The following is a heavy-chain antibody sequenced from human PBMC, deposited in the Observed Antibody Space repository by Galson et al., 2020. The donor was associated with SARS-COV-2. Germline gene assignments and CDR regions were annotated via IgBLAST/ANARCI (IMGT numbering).Heavy chain of an antibody. J-gene: IGHJ6*02. V-gene: IGHV3-30*03. Sequence: TGGSLRLSCAASGFTFSSYGMHWVRQAPGKGLEWVAVISYDGSNKYYADSVKGRFTISRDNSKNTLYLQMNSLRAEDTAVYYWAACIVGATKREYYYYYGMDVWGQGTTVTVSS. CDR2: ISYDGSNK. CDR1: GFTFSSYG. CDR3: AACIVGATKREYYYYYGMDV. D-gene: IGHD1-26*01.